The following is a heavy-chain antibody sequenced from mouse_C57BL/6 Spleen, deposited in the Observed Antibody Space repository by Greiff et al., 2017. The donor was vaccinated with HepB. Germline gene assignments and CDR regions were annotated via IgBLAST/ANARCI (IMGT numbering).Heavy chain of an antibody. V-gene: IGHV5-4*01. Sequence: EVQGVESGGGLVKPGGSLKLSCAASGFTFSSYAMSWVRQTPEKRLEWVATISDGGSYTYYPDNVKGRFTISRDNAKNNLYLQMSHLKSEDTAMYYCARGATTVVEGWFAYWGQGTLVTVSA. J-gene: IGHJ3*01. CDR1: GFTFSSYA. CDR2: ISDGGSYT. CDR3: ARGATTVVEGWFAY. D-gene: IGHD1-1*01.